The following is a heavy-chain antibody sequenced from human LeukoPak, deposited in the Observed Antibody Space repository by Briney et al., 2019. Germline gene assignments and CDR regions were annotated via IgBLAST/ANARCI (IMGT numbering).Heavy chain of an antibody. CDR1: GYSFTTHW. J-gene: IGHJ4*02. CDR2: IYPGDSNA. Sequence: GESLKISCKGSGYSFTTHWIGWVRQMPGKGLEWMGIIYPGDSNAKYSPSFQGQVTISADRSINTAYLQWSSLKALDTAMYYCVKYRGYSSTWYQDDFWGQGTLVTVSS. V-gene: IGHV5-51*01. CDR3: VKYRGYSSTWYQDDF. D-gene: IGHD2-2*01.